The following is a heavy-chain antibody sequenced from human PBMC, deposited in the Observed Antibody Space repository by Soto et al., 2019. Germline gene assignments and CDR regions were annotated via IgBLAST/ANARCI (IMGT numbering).Heavy chain of an antibody. CDR1: GGSINGYY. CDR3: ARASGYSYGYDDFFDN. D-gene: IGHD5-18*01. CDR2: FHFSGST. V-gene: IGHV4-59*01. J-gene: IGHJ4*03. Sequence: SETLSLTCTVSGGSINGYYWTWLRQSPTNGLEWIGYFHFSGSTKYNPSLESRLTISADSSKNQISLTLSSVTAADTAVYYCARASGYSYGYDDFFDNWGQGTLVTVSS.